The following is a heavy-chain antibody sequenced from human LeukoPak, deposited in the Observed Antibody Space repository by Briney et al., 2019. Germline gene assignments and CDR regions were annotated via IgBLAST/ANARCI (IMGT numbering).Heavy chain of an antibody. CDR3: ARGPYYAGFNY. V-gene: IGHV4-34*01. CDR1: GGSFSGYY. Sequence: PSETLSLTCAVYGGSFSGYYWSWIRQPPGKGLEWIGEINHSGSTNYNPSLKSRVTISVDTSKNQFSLKLSFVTAADTAVYYCARGPYYAGFNYWGQGTLVTVSS. D-gene: IGHD2/OR15-2a*01. J-gene: IGHJ4*02. CDR2: INHSGST.